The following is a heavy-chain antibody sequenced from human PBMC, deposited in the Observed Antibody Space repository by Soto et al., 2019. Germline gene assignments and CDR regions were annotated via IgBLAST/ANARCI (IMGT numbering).Heavy chain of an antibody. CDR2: IKSKTDGGTA. CDR3: STDIGIYGLDI. CDR1: RFSFTNAW. V-gene: IGHV3-15*01. D-gene: IGHD1-26*01. Sequence: EVQLVESGGGFVQPGGSLRLSCVASRFSFTNAWMSWVRQAPGKGPEWVGRIKSKTDGGTADYAAPVKGRFTISRDDSQNTLYLHMDSLKTEHPALYHCSTDIGIYGLDIRGQGTTVTVSS. J-gene: IGHJ6*02.